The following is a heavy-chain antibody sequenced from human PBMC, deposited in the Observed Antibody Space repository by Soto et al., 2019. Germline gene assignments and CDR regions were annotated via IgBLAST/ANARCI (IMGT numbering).Heavy chain of an antibody. Sequence: SETLSLTCTVSGGSISSGGYYWSWIRQHPGKGLEWIGYIYNSGSTYYNPSLKSRVTISVDTSKKQFSLKLSSVTAADMAVYYCARRGGIVVVVAATNYYYYGMDVWGQGTTVTVSS. CDR3: ARRGGIVVVVAATNYYYYGMDV. J-gene: IGHJ6*02. V-gene: IGHV4-31*03. CDR2: IYNSGST. CDR1: GGSISSGGYY. D-gene: IGHD2-15*01.